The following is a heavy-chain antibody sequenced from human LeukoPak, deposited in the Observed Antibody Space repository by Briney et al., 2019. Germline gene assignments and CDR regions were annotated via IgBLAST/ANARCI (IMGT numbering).Heavy chain of an antibody. D-gene: IGHD6-6*01. Sequence: PSETLSLTCAVYGGSFSSYYWSWIRQPPGKGLEWIGEINHSGSTNYNPSLKSRVTISVDTSKNQFSLKLSSVTAADTAVYYCARVIAARRPKSYYYYYMDVWGKGTTVTVSS. CDR1: GGSFSSYY. J-gene: IGHJ6*03. CDR3: ARVIAARRPKSYYYYYMDV. V-gene: IGHV4-34*01. CDR2: INHSGST.